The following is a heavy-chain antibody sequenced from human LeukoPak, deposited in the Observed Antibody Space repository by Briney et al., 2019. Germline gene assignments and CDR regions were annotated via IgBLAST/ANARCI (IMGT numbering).Heavy chain of an antibody. CDR2: ASGSGEST. CDR3: ARGIYYYDSSGYFEDDY. D-gene: IGHD3-22*01. J-gene: IGHJ4*02. V-gene: IGHV3-23*01. CDR1: GFTFSSNG. Sequence: RTGGTLRLSCVGSGFTFSSNGMSWVRQAPGKGLEWVCGASGSGESTHYADSVKGRFTISRDNSKNTLFLQMNSLRAEDTAVYYCARGIYYYDSSGYFEDDYWGQGTLVTVSS.